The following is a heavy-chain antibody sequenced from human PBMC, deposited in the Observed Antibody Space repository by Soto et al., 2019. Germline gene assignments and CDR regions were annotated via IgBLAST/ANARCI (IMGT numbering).Heavy chain of an antibody. V-gene: IGHV4-39*01. Sequence: SETLSLTCTVSGGSISSSSYYWGWIRQPPGKGLEWIGSIYYSGSTYYNPSLKSRVTISVDTSKNQFSLKLSSVTAADTAVYYCARPSSGWRGGGYFDYWGQGTLVTVSS. J-gene: IGHJ4*02. CDR2: IYYSGST. D-gene: IGHD6-19*01. CDR3: ARPSSGWRGGGYFDY. CDR1: GGSISSSSYY.